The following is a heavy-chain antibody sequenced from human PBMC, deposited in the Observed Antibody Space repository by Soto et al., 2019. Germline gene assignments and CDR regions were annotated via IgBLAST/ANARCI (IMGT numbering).Heavy chain of an antibody. Sequence: ALRLSCAASGFTFSSYGMHWVRQAPGKGLEWVAVIWYDGSNKYYADSVKGRFTISRDNSKNTLYLQMNSLRAEDTAVYYCARDSHPYSSGWYYFDYWGQGTLVTVSS. J-gene: IGHJ4*02. D-gene: IGHD6-19*01. V-gene: IGHV3-33*01. CDR2: IWYDGSNK. CDR1: GFTFSSYG. CDR3: ARDSHPYSSGWYYFDY.